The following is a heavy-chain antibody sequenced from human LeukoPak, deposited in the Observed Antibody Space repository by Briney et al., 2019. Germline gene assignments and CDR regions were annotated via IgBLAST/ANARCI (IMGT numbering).Heavy chain of an antibody. V-gene: IGHV3-23*01. CDR1: GFTFSSYA. J-gene: IGHJ6*02. CDR3: AKVTRLTTVTTIYYYGMDA. Sequence: GGSLRLSCAASGFTFSSYAMSWVRQAPGKGLEWVSAISGSGGSTYYADSVKGRFTISRDNSKNTLYLQMNSLRAEDTAVYYCAKVTRLTTVTTIYYYGMDAWGQGTTVTVSS. D-gene: IGHD4-17*01. CDR2: ISGSGGST.